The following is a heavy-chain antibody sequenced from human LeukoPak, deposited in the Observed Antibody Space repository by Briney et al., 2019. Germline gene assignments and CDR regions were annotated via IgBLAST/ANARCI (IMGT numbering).Heavy chain of an antibody. Sequence: PGGSLRLSCAASGFTFSEYPLNWVRQAPGEGPEWLSNIRATSSDTYYANSVKGRFTISRDNAKNSLYLQMDSLRAEDTAVYYCARDSGWAFDYWGQGVLVTVSS. D-gene: IGHD6-19*01. CDR3: ARDSGWAFDY. V-gene: IGHV3-48*01. CDR2: IRATSSDT. CDR1: GFTFSEYP. J-gene: IGHJ4*02.